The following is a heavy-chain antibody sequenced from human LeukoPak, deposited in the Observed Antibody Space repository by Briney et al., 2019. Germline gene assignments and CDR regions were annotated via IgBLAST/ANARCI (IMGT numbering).Heavy chain of an antibody. CDR1: GYTFTSYD. CDR3: ARANYDYVWGSYRFDY. J-gene: IGHJ4*02. Sequence: ASVKVSCKASGYTFTSYDINWVRQATGQGLEWMGSMNPNSGNTGYAQKFQGRVTMTRNTSISTAYMELSSLRSEDTAVYYCARANYDYVWGSYRFDYWGQGTLVTVSS. CDR2: MNPNSGNT. D-gene: IGHD3-16*02. V-gene: IGHV1-8*01.